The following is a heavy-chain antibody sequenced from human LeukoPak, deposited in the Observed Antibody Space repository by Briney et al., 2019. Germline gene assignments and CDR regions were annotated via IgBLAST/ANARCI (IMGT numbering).Heavy chain of an antibody. CDR2: ISGSGGST. CDR1: GFTFSSDA. Sequence: GGSLRLSCAASGFTFSSDAMSWVRQAPGKGLEWVSAISGSGGSTYYADSVKGRFTISRDNSKNTLYLQMNSLRAEDTAVYYCAKFVEWELPTYYFDYWGQGTLVTVSS. D-gene: IGHD1-26*01. CDR3: AKFVEWELPTYYFDY. J-gene: IGHJ4*02. V-gene: IGHV3-23*01.